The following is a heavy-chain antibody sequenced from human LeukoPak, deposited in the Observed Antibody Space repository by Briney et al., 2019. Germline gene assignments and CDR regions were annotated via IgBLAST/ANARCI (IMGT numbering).Heavy chain of an antibody. CDR3: ARELVSSGTGYFDL. V-gene: IGHV3-23*01. CDR1: GFTFSSYW. D-gene: IGHD3-10*01. J-gene: IGHJ2*01. Sequence: PGGSLRLSCAASGFTFSSYWMSWVRQAPGKGLQWVSGITGSSTWTYYAASVKGRFTVSRDNSQNTLHLQMNSLRADDTAVYYCARELVSSGTGYFDLWGRGTLVTVSS. CDR2: ITGSSTWT.